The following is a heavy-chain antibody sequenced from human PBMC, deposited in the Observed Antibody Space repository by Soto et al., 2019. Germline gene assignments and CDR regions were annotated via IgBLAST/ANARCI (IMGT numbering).Heavy chain of an antibody. V-gene: IGHV3-66*01. Sequence: EVQLLASGGGLVQPGGSLRLSCAASGFTVSSIYMSWVRQAPGKGLECVAVIYSGGSTYYADSMKGSFIISRDNSENTLFLQMNSLRAEDTAVYYCGRDTAVGATDYWGQGTLVTVS. J-gene: IGHJ4*02. CDR3: GRDTAVGATDY. D-gene: IGHD1-26*01. CDR1: GFTVSSIY. CDR2: IYSGGST.